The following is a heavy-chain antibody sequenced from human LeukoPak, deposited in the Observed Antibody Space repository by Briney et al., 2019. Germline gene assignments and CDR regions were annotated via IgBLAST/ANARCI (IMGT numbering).Heavy chain of an antibody. CDR2: IYYSGST. V-gene: IGHV4-39*01. Sequence: SETLSLTCTVSGGSISSSSYYWGWIRQPPGKGLEWIGSIYYSGSTYYNPSLKSRVTISVDTSKNQFSLKLSSVTAADTAEYYCASPPFYGGYYFDYWGQGTLVTVSS. CDR1: GGSISSSSYY. D-gene: IGHD3-16*01. CDR3: ASPPFYGGYYFDY. J-gene: IGHJ4*02.